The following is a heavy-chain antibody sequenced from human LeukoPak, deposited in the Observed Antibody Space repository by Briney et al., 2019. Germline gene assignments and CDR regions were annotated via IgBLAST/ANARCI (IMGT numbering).Heavy chain of an antibody. CDR3: AKGYYSGSGKYYFDF. CDR2: IGGSGSST. J-gene: IGHJ4*02. D-gene: IGHD3-10*01. V-gene: IGHV3-23*01. CDR1: GFTFSSYA. Sequence: GGSQRLSCAAAGFTFSSYAMNCVRQAPGKGLEWVSVIGGSGSSTNYADSVKGRFTISRDNSKNTLYLQMSSLRVEDTAVYYCAKGYYSGSGKYYFDFWGQGTLVTVSS.